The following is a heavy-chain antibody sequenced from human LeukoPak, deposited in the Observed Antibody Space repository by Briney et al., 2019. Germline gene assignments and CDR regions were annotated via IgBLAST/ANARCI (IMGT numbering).Heavy chain of an antibody. CDR3: ARGQEDSSSCYTLNWFDP. Sequence: ASVKVSFKASGGTFISYAISWVRQAPGQGLEWMGGIIPIFGTANYAQKFQGRVTITADESTSTAYMELSSLGSEDTAVYYCARGQEDSSSCYTLNWFDPWGQGTLVTVSS. CDR2: IIPIFGTA. D-gene: IGHD6-13*01. V-gene: IGHV1-69*13. CDR1: GGTFISYA. J-gene: IGHJ5*02.